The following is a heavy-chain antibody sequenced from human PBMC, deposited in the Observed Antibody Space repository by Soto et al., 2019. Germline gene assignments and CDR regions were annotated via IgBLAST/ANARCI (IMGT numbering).Heavy chain of an antibody. J-gene: IGHJ6*03. CDR2: IYPGDSDT. CDR3: ATHQAVTTSNYMDV. Sequence: PGESLKISCKGSGYSFTSYWIGWVRQMPGKGLEWMGIIYPGDSDTRYSPSFQGQVTISADKSISTAYLQWSSLKASDTAIYYCATHQAVTTSNYMDVSGKGTTLTVSS. CDR1: GYSFTSYW. D-gene: IGHD4-17*01. V-gene: IGHV5-51*01.